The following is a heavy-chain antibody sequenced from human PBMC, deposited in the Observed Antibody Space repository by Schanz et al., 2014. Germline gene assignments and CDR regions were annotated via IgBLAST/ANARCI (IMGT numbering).Heavy chain of an antibody. CDR1: GFSFSDYY. CDR2: INTGSNYI. V-gene: IGHV3-11*03. D-gene: IGHD2-8*02. Sequence: QVHLLESGGGLVEPGGSLRLSCAASGFSFSDYYMSWIRQAPGKGLEWISFINTGSNYINYADSVKGRFTISRDNSKGALYLQMSSLRAEDTAVYYCAKSLESCPGGRCSRGYFDYWGQGTLVTVSS. J-gene: IGHJ4*02. CDR3: AKSLESCPGGRCSRGYFDY.